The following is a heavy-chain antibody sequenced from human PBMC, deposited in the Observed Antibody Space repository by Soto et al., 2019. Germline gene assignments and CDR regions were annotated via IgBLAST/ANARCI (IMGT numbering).Heavy chain of an antibody. CDR1: GYTFTGHY. CDR2: IYPKSGGT. V-gene: IGHV1-2*02. CDR3: ARRALTTVTTVGLDY. D-gene: IGHD4-17*01. J-gene: IGHJ4*02. Sequence: ASVKVSCKASGYTFTGHYIHWVRQVPGQGLEWMGWIYPKSGGTKYAQKFQGRVTMTRDTSISTVYMDLSRLRFGDTAVYYCARRALTTVTTVGLDYWGQGAPVTVSS.